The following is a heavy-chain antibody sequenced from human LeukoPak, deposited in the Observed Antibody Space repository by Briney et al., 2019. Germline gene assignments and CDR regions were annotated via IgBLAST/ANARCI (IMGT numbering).Heavy chain of an antibody. V-gene: IGHV3-15*01. D-gene: IGHD3-3*01. Sequence: PGGSLSLSCAASGFTFSNAWMSWVRQTPGKRLDWGGRIKSKDDGGTTDYAAPVKGRFTISRDDSKTTLYLQMNSLKTEDTAVYYCTTTYYDFWSGSYYYYMDVWGKGTTVTVSS. J-gene: IGHJ6*03. CDR2: IKSKDDGGTT. CDR1: GFTFSNAW. CDR3: TTTYYDFWSGSYYYYMDV.